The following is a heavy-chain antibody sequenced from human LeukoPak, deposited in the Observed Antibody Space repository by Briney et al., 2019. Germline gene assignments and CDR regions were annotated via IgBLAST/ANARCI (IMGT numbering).Heavy chain of an antibody. CDR2: ISTYNGNT. Sequence: ASVKVSCKASGYTFTSYGINWVRQAPGQGLEWMGWISTYNGNTNYAQKFQGRVTMTTDTSTSTAYLELRSLRSDDTAVYCCASQSPACDYWGQGTQVTVSS. CDR3: ASQSPACDY. CDR1: GYTFTSYG. J-gene: IGHJ4*02. V-gene: IGHV1-18*01.